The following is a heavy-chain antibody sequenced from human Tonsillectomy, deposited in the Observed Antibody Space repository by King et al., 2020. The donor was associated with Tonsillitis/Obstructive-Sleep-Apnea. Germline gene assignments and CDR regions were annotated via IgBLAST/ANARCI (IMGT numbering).Heavy chain of an antibody. D-gene: IGHD2-2*01. J-gene: IGHJ5*02. Sequence: QLVQSGGGLVQPGGSLRVSCAALGFSYSTYAMSWVRQAPGKGLEWVSAISGSGDDTYYAASVKGRFTISRDNSKHTLYLQMNSLRAEVTAVYYCAKDPVRTCSSSSCYLSDWFDPWGQGALVTVSS. V-gene: IGHV3-23*04. CDR1: GFSYSTYA. CDR2: ISGSGDDT. CDR3: AKDPVRTCSSSSCYLSDWFDP.